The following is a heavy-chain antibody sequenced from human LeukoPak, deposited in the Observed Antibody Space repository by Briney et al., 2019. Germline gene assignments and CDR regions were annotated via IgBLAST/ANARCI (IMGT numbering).Heavy chain of an antibody. CDR1: GGSFSAYY. D-gene: IGHD6-19*01. J-gene: IGHJ6*02. CDR2: INHSGST. V-gene: IGHV4-34*01. Sequence: SETLSLTCAVYGGSFSAYYWSWIRQPPGKGLEWIGEINHSGSTNYNPSLRSRVTISVDTSKNQFSLKLSSVTAADTAGYYCARDHPAVAAFYYYGMDVWGQGTTVTVSS. CDR3: ARDHPAVAAFYYYGMDV.